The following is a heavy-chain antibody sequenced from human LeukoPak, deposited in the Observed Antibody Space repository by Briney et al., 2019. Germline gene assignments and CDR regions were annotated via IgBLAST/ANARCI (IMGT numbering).Heavy chain of an antibody. CDR2: IKQDGSQR. CDR1: GFTFSDYW. Sequence: GGSLRLSCTASGFTFSDYWMTWVRQAPGKGPEWVANIKQDGSQRYYVDSVRGRFTISRDNAKNSLFLLMNGLRAEDTAVYFDYWGQGTLVTVSS. CDR3: Y. J-gene: IGHJ4*02. V-gene: IGHV3-7*01.